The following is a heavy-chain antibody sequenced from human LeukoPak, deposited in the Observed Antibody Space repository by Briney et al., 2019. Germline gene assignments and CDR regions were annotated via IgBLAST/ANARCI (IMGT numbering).Heavy chain of an antibody. V-gene: IGHV4-34*01. CDR2: IAHRVST. CDR1: GGSFRDFY. J-gene: IGHJ3*02. CDR3: ARFEDIVVVTAIVDRYAFDI. Sequence: PSETLSLTCAMYGGSFRDFYWRWIRQPPGKGLERIGAIAHRVSTKYNPSLKSRVTISVDTSKNQFSLKLSSVTAADTAVYYCARFEDIVVVTAIVDRYAFDIWGQGTMVTVSS. D-gene: IGHD2-21*02.